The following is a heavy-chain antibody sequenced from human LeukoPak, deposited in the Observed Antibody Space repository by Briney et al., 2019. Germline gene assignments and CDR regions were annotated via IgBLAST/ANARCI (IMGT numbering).Heavy chain of an antibody. CDR2: INGDGSST. CDR1: GFTFSSYW. Sequence: PGGSLRLSCSASGFTFSSYWMHWVRQSPGEGVVGVSRINGDGSSTSYADSVKGRFTISRDNAKNTLYLQMDSLRGDDTAVYYCERLRRNSDRSGYYYYYDYWGQGTLVTVSS. J-gene: IGHJ4*02. D-gene: IGHD3-22*01. V-gene: IGHV3-74*01. CDR3: ERLRRNSDRSGYYYYYDY.